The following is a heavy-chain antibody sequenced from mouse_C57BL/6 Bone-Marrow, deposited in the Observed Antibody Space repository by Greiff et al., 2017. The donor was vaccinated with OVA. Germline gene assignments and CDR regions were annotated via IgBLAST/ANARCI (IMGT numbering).Heavy chain of an antibody. CDR1: GYAFSSYW. D-gene: IGHD1-2*01. J-gene: IGHJ4*01. V-gene: IGHV1-80*01. Sequence: QVQLQQSGAELVKPGASVKISCKASGYAFSSYWMNWVKQRPGKGLEWIGQIYPGDGDTNYNGKFKGKATLTADKSSSTAYMQLSSLTSEDSAVYFCARPPTFISYAMDYWGQGTSVTVSS. CDR2: IYPGDGDT. CDR3: ARPPTFISYAMDY.